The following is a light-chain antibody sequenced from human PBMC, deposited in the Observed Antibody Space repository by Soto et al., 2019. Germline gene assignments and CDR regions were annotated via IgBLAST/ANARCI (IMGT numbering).Light chain of an antibody. CDR3: MQATQFPRT. CDR1: QSLVHSDGNTY. J-gene: IGKJ1*01. Sequence: EIVMNQTPLASPVTLAQAASISCWSSQSLVHSDGNTYLRWLQQRPGQPQILLIYKISNRFSGVPYRFRGSCAGTAFTLKISRVEAEYVGVFYCMQATQFPRTFGQRTKVQIK. V-gene: IGKV2-24*01. CDR2: KIS.